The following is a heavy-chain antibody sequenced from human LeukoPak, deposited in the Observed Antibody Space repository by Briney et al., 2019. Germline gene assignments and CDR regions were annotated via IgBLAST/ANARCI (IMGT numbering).Heavy chain of an antibody. D-gene: IGHD2-15*01. CDR3: AREVDCSGGSCHSDDFDY. CDR1: GFTFSTYG. Sequence: PGVSLRLSCAASGFTFSTYGMHWVRQAPGKGLEWVAVKSYGGYNIYNADSVKGRFSISRDNSKNTLYLQMNRLRAEDTAVYYCAREVDCSGGSCHSDDFDYWGQGTLVTV. CDR2: KSYGGYNI. J-gene: IGHJ4*02. V-gene: IGHV3-30*03.